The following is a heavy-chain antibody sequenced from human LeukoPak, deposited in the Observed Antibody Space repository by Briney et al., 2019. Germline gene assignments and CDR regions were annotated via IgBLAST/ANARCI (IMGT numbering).Heavy chain of an antibody. J-gene: IGHJ4*02. CDR1: GGSISSSSYY. D-gene: IGHD3-3*01. CDR2: IYYSGST. Sequence: SETLSLTCTVSGGSISSSSYYWGWIRQPPGKGLEWIGSIYYSGSTYYNPSLKSRVTISVDTSKNQFSLKLSSVTAADTAVYYCARGKITIFGVVTYDYWGQGTLVTVSS. CDR3: ARGKITIFGVVTYDY. V-gene: IGHV4-39*01.